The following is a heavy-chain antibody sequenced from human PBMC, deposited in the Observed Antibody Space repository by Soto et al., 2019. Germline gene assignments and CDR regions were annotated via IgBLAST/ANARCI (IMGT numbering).Heavy chain of an antibody. CDR2: ISAYNGNT. CDR3: ARDPSGSSWSLFDY. D-gene: IGHD6-13*01. CDR1: GYTFTSYG. Sequence: ASVKVSCKASGYTFTSYGISWVRQAPGQGLEWMGWISAYNGNTNYAQKLQGRVTMTTDTSTSTAYMELRSLRSDDTAVYYCARDPSGSSWSLFDYWGQGTLVTVSS. V-gene: IGHV1-18*01. J-gene: IGHJ4*02.